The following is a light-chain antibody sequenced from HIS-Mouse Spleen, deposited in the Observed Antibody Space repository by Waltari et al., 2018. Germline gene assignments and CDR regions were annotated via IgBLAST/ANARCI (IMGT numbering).Light chain of an antibody. CDR1: SSNIGAGYD. V-gene: IGLV1-40*01. CDR2: GNS. CDR3: QAYDRSLSGWV. J-gene: IGLJ3*02. Sequence: QSVLTQPPSVSGAPGQRVTISCTGSSSNIGAGYDVHWYQQLPGTAPKLLIYGNSNRPSGVPDRFFGSKCGTSASLAITGVQAEDEADYCCQAYDRSLSGWVFGGGTKLTVL.